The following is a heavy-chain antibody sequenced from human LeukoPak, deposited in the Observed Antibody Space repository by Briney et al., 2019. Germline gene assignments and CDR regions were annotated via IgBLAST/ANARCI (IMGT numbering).Heavy chain of an antibody. Sequence: GPSVKVSRKASGYTFTSYYMHWVRQAPGQGLEWMGIINPSGGSTSYAQKFQGRVTMTRDTSTSTVYMELSSLRSEDTAVYYCARDSHDAFDIWGQGTMVTVSS. CDR2: INPSGGST. J-gene: IGHJ3*02. CDR1: GYTFTSYY. V-gene: IGHV1-46*01. CDR3: ARDSHDAFDI.